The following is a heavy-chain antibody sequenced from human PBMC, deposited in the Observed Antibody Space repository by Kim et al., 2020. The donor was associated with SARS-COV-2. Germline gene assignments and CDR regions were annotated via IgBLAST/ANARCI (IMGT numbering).Heavy chain of an antibody. D-gene: IGHD3-16*01. J-gene: IGHJ5*01. CDR3: ARAPGGVRFDS. Sequence: SETLSLTCTVSGGSVSSAGYYWSWIRQPPGTGLEWIAYIYYNENVNYNPSLRSRVTISVDTSKNQFSLKLSSVSAADTAMYYCARAPGGVRFDSWGQGTLVTGSS. CDR2: IYYNENV. CDR1: GGSVSSAGYY. V-gene: IGHV4-61*08.